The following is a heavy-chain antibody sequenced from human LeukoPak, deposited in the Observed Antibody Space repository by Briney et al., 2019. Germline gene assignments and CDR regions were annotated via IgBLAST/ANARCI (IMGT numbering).Heavy chain of an antibody. CDR1: GGTFSSYA. Sequence: GASVKVSCKASGGTFSSYAISWVRQAPGQGLEWMGGIIPIFGTANHAQKFQGRVTITADESTSTAYMELSSLRSEDTAAYYCARGGRDGYNYFDYWGQGTLVTVSS. V-gene: IGHV1-69*13. CDR3: ARGGRDGYNYFDY. D-gene: IGHD5-24*01. CDR2: IIPIFGTA. J-gene: IGHJ4*02.